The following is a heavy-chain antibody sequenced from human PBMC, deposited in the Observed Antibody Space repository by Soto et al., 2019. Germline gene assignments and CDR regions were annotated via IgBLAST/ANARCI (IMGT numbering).Heavy chain of an antibody. CDR1: GYTFTSYG. J-gene: IGHJ6*02. CDR3: ARDGLGYCTNGVCLKSDYYYYGMDV. CDR2: IIPIFGTA. V-gene: IGHV1-69*13. D-gene: IGHD2-8*01. Sequence: SVKVSCKASGYTFTSYGISWVRQAPGQGLEWMGGIIPIFGTANYAQKFQGRVTITADESTSTAYMELSSLRSEDTAVYYCARDGLGYCTNGVCLKSDYYYYGMDVWGQGTTVTVSS.